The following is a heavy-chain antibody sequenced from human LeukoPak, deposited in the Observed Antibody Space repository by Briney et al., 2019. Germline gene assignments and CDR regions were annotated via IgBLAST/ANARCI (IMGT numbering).Heavy chain of an antibody. CDR1: GFTFSSYA. D-gene: IGHD3-9*01. V-gene: IGHV3-30*04. Sequence: GGSLRLSCAASGFTFSSYAMHWVRQAPGKGLEWVAVISYDGSNEYYADSVKGRFTISRDNSKNTLYLQMNSLRAEDTAVYYCARGLLYYDILTGYFDYWGQGTLVTVSS. CDR2: ISYDGSNE. J-gene: IGHJ4*02. CDR3: ARGLLYYDILTGYFDY.